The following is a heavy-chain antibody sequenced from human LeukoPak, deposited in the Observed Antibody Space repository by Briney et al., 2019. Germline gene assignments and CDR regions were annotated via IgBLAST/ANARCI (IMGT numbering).Heavy chain of an antibody. CDR2: IKQDGSEK. CDR3: ARVVRNSSSWYLAYFSHHYYMDV. D-gene: IGHD6-13*01. CDR1: GFTFSSYE. J-gene: IGHJ6*03. V-gene: IGHV3-7*01. Sequence: GGSLRLSCAASGFTFSSYEMSWVRQAPGKGLEWVANIKQDGSEKYYVDSVKGRFTISRDNAKNSLYLQMNSLRAEDTAVYYCARVVRNSSSWYLAYFSHHYYMDVWGKGTTVTVSS.